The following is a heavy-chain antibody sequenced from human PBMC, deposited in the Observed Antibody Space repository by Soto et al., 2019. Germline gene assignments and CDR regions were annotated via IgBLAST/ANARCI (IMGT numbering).Heavy chain of an antibody. Sequence: QVQLLQSAAEVRKPGASVKVSCTASGYTFSSHGITWVRQAPGQGLEWMGWISTYNGNTNYAQRVQGRVTMTIDKSPSTAAMELGGRTSDDTAMYYWAASSGLICHRGRKGFDPWGEGTLVTVSP. CDR2: ISTYNGNT. CDR1: GYTFSSHG. J-gene: IGHJ5*02. CDR3: AASSGLICHRGRKGFDP. V-gene: IGHV1-18*04.